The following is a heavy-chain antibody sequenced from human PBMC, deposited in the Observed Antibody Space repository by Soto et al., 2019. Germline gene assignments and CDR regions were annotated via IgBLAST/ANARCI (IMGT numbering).Heavy chain of an antibody. V-gene: IGHV3-23*01. CDR2: ISGSAIAT. CDR3: AKVGYFDTSGTSYYFDY. Sequence: PGGSLRLSCAASGFTFSSYDMNWVRQAPGKGLEWVSSISGSAIATYYADSVKGRFTISRDNSKNTLHLQMYSLRAEDTAVYYCAKVGYFDTSGTSYYFDYWGQGTLVTVSS. CDR1: GFTFSSYD. J-gene: IGHJ4*02. D-gene: IGHD3-22*01.